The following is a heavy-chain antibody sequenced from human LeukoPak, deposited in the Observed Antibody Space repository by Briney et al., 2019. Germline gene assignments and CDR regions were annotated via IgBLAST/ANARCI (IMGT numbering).Heavy chain of an antibody. J-gene: IGHJ4*02. V-gene: IGHV3-23*01. D-gene: IGHD3-9*01. CDR2: ISGSGGST. Sequence: XVRQAPXXGXEWVSAISGSGGSTYYADSVKGRFTISRDNSKNTLYLQMNSLRAEDTAVYYCAKDRSGVLRYFDWLSYYFDYWGQGTLATVSS. CDR3: AKDRSGVLRYFDWLSYYFDY.